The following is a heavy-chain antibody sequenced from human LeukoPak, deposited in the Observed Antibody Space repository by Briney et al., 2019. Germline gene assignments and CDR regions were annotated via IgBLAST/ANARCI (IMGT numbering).Heavy chain of an antibody. J-gene: IGHJ4*02. CDR1: GGTFSSYA. CDR2: INPSGGST. CDR3: ARGTRDGYNPFDY. V-gene: IGHV1-46*01. D-gene: IGHD5-24*01. Sequence: ASVKVSCKASGGTFSSYAISWVRQAPGQGLEWMGIINPSGGSTSYAQKFQGRATMTRDTSTSAVYMALRSLRSEDTAVYYCARGTRDGYNPFDYWGQGTLVTVSS.